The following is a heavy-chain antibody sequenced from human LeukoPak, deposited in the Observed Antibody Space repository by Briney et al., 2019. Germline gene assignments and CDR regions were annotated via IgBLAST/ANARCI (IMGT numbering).Heavy chain of an antibody. V-gene: IGHV3-7*01. Sequence: GGSLRLSCAASGFTFSSYWMSWVRQAPGKGQEWVANIKQDGSEKYYVDSVKGRFTISRDNAKNSLYLQMNSLRAEATAVYYCARAREEQWPQETYYVDYWGQGTLVTVSS. CDR1: GFTFSSYW. J-gene: IGHJ4*02. CDR3: ARAREEQWPQETYYVDY. D-gene: IGHD6-19*01. CDR2: IKQDGSEK.